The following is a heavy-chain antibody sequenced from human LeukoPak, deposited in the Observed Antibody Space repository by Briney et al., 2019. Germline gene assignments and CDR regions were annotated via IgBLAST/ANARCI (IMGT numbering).Heavy chain of an antibody. V-gene: IGHV3-11*01. Sequence: VGSLRLSCAASGFTFSDYYMSWIRQAPGKGLEWVSYISSSGSTIYYAGSVKGRFTISRDNAKNSLYLQMNSLRAEDTAVYYCATKNPSIVGATTTIDYWGQGTLVTVSS. D-gene: IGHD1-26*01. J-gene: IGHJ4*02. CDR1: GFTFSDYY. CDR2: ISSSGSTI. CDR3: ATKNPSIVGATTTIDY.